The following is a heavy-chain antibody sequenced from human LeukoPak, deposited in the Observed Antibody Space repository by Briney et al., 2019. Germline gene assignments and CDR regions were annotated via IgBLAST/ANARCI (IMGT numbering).Heavy chain of an antibody. CDR2: ISSSSSYI. Sequence: GGSLRLSCAASGFTFGSYNMNWVRQAPGKGLEWVSSISSSSSYIYYADSVRGRFTISRDNAKNSLYLQMNSLRAEDTAVYYCARDYCSGGSCYRNDAFDIWGQGTMVTVSS. CDR1: GFTFGSYN. D-gene: IGHD2-15*01. CDR3: ARDYCSGGSCYRNDAFDI. J-gene: IGHJ3*02. V-gene: IGHV3-21*01.